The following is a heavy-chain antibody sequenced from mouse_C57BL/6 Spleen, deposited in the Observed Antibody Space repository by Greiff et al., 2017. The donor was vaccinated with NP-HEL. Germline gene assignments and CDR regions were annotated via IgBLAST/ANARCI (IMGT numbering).Heavy chain of an antibody. D-gene: IGHD1-1*01. CDR2: ISSGGSYT. J-gene: IGHJ4*01. CDR3: ARHHYGYAMDY. Sequence: EVLLVESGGDLVKPGGSLKLSCAASGFTFSSYGMSWVRPTPDKRLEWVATISSGGSYTYYPDSVKGRFTISRDNAKNTLYLQMSSLKAEDTAMYYCARHHYGYAMDYWGQGTSVTVSS. CDR1: GFTFSSYG. V-gene: IGHV5-6*01.